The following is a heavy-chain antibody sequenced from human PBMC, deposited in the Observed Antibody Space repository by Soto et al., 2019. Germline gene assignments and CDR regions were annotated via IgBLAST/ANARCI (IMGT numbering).Heavy chain of an antibody. D-gene: IGHD6-13*01. V-gene: IGHV1-3*01. CDR1: GYTFTGYV. CDR2: INAANGDT. J-gene: IGHJ5*01. Sequence: ASVKASCKASGYTFTGYVIHWVRQAPGQRLEWMGWINAANGDTKYSPKFQGRVTITRDTSASTAYMELSSLRSEDTAVYYCERRHFSATGIDWFDSCGQGSPVSVS. CDR3: ERRHFSATGIDWFDS.